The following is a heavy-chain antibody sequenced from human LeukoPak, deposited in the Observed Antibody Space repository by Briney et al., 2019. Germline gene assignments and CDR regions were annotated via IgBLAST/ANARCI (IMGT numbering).Heavy chain of an antibody. CDR2: INHSGST. CDR1: GGSFSGYY. Sequence: SEPLSLPCAVYGGSFSGYYWSGIRQPPGKGLKWIGEINHSGSTNYNPSPKSRVTISVDTSKNQFSLKLSSVTAADTAVYYCARRKRSGCSSTSCLLNWFDPWGQGTLVTVSS. V-gene: IGHV4-34*01. J-gene: IGHJ5*02. D-gene: IGHD2-2*01. CDR3: ARRKRSGCSSTSCLLNWFDP.